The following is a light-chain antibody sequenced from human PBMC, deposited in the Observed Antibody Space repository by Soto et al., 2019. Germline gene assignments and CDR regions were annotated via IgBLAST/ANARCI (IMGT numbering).Light chain of an antibody. Sequence: QSVLTQPPSASGTPGQRVTISCSGSSSNIGSYTVNWYQQLPGTAPKLLIYSSNQRPSGVPDRFSGSKSGTSGSLAISGLQSEDEADYYCASWDDRLSGLVFGGGTKLTVL. V-gene: IGLV1-44*01. CDR3: ASWDDRLSGLV. CDR2: SSN. J-gene: IGLJ2*01. CDR1: SSNIGSYT.